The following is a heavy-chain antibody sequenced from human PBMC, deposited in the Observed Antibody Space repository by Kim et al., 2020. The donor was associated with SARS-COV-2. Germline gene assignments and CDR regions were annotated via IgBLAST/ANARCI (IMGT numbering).Heavy chain of an antibody. CDR3: AREGRHCSGTACYRFDY. J-gene: IGHJ4*02. V-gene: IGHV3-64*02. D-gene: IGHD2-2*01. CDR2: ISSNGADP. CDR1: GFIFSTYA. Sequence: GGSLRLSCAASGFIFSTYAMHWVRQAPGKGPEYVSAISSNGADPYYADSVKGRFTISRDNSKNMLYLQMGSLRAEDMAVYYCAREGRHCSGTACYRFDYWGQGTLVTVSS.